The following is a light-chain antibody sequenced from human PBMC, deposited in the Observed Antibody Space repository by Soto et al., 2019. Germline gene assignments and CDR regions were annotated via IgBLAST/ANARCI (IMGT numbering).Light chain of an antibody. Sequence: QSVLTQPPSVSGTPGQSITISCSGSSSNVGTYTLNWYQHLPGTAPNILFSTYDQRPSGVADRFSGSKSGTSASLAISGLQSEDEADYYCAAWVDRVNGVVFGGGTKLTVL. CDR3: AAWVDRVNGVV. J-gene: IGLJ2*01. V-gene: IGLV1-44*01. CDR2: TYD. CDR1: SSNVGTYT.